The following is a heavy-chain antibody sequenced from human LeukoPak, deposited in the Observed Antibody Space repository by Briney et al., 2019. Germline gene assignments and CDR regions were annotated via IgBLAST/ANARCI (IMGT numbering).Heavy chain of an antibody. V-gene: IGHV3-48*01. CDR1: GFTFSSYS. CDR2: ISSSSSTI. J-gene: IGHJ6*03. Sequence: GGSLRLSCAASGFTFSSYSMNWVRQAPGKGLEWVSYISSSSSTIYYADSVKGRFTISRDNAKNSLYLQMNSLRAEDTAVYYCARQSSADDYYYYYYYMDVWGKGTTVTVSS. CDR3: ARQSSADDYYYYYYYMDV. D-gene: IGHD6-6*01.